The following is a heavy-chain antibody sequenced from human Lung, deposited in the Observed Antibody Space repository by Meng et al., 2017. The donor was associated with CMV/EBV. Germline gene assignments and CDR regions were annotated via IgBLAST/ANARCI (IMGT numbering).Heavy chain of an antibody. D-gene: IGHD3-22*01. CDR3: ARAGYDSSGYYPQPFDY. V-gene: IGHV1-3*01. CDR2: INAGNGNT. J-gene: IGHJ4*02. Sequence: FGGEGTRPGAPCKVSGKAFGYTLTTNAMHWVRQAPGQRLEWMGWINAGNGNTKYSQRFQGRVTITRDTSAGTAYMELSSLRSEDTTVYYCARAGYDSSGYYPQPFDYWGQGTLVTVSS. CDR1: GYTLTTNA.